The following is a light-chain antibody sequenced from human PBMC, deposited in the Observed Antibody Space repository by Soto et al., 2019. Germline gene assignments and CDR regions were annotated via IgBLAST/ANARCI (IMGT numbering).Light chain of an antibody. J-gene: IGKJ5*01. V-gene: IGKV3-15*01. Sequence: EIVMTQSPATLSVSPGERATLSCRASQSVSSNLAWYQQKPGQAPRLLVYGASTRATIIPARFSGSRSGTEFTLTLSSRQSEDFAVYYCQQYNTWPPTFGQGTRREIK. CDR3: QQYNTWPPT. CDR2: GAS. CDR1: QSVSSN.